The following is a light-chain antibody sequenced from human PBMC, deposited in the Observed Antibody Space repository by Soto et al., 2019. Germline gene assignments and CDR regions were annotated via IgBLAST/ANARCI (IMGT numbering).Light chain of an antibody. V-gene: IGKV1-27*01. CDR1: QDIRNF. J-gene: IGKJ3*01. CDR2: AAS. Sequence: DIQMTQSPTSLSASVGDRVTITCRASQDIRNFVAWYQQKPGKAPKLLIYAASTLQSEVPSRFSGSGSGTDFALTINSLQPEDVATYSCQKYSSVPVFDTGTKVEIK. CDR3: QKYSSVPV.